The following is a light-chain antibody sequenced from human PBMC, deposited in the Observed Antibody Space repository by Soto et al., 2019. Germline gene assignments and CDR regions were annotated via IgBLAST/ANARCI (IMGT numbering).Light chain of an antibody. J-gene: IGLJ2*01. Sequence: QSVLTQPPSVSGAPGQRVTISCTGSSSNIGAGYDVHWYQRLPGTAPKLLIYRNSNRPSGVPDRFSGSKSGTSASLAIAGLQAEDEADYYCQSYDSSLSAYVVFGGGTKLTV. CDR2: RNS. CDR1: SSNIGAGYD. CDR3: QSYDSSLSAYVV. V-gene: IGLV1-40*01.